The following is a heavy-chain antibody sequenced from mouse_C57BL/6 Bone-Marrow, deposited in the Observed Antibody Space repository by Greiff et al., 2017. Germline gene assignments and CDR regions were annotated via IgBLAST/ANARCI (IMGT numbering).Heavy chain of an antibody. D-gene: IGHD1-1*01. CDR2: ISNGGGST. CDR1: GFTFSDYY. V-gene: IGHV5-12*01. CDR3: AGTVVAPTEYFDV. J-gene: IGHJ1*03. Sequence: EVHLVESGGGLVQPGGSLKLSCAASGFTFSDYYMYWVRQTPEKRLEWVAYISNGGGSTYYPDTVKGRFTISRDNAKNTLYLQMSRLKSEDTAMYYCAGTVVAPTEYFDVWGTGTTVTVSS.